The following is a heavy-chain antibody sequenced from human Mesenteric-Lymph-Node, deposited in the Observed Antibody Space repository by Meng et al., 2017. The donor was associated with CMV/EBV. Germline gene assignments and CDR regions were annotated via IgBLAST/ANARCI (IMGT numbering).Heavy chain of an antibody. V-gene: IGHV4-30-4*08. D-gene: IGHD2-2*02. CDR2: IYYSGST. Sequence: SGGSISSGDYYWSWIRQPPGKGLEWIGYIYYSGSTYYNPSLKSRVTISVDTSKNQFSLKLSSVTAADTAVYYCARGLQLLYGSWFDPWGQGTPVTVSS. J-gene: IGHJ5*02. CDR1: GGSISSGDYY. CDR3: ARGLQLLYGSWFDP.